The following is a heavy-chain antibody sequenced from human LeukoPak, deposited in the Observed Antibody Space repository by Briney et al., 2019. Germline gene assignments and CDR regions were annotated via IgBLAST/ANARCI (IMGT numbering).Heavy chain of an antibody. V-gene: IGHV4-38-2*01. D-gene: IGHD3-9*01. CDR1: GYSISSGYY. CDR3: ASAYYDILTGYFDY. CDR2: IYHSGST. J-gene: IGHJ4*02. Sequence: PSETLSLTCAASGYSISSGYYWGWIRQPPGKGLEWIGSIYHSGSTYYNPSLKSRVTISVDTSKNQFSLKLSSVTAADTAVYYCASAYYDILTGYFDYWGQGTLVTVSS.